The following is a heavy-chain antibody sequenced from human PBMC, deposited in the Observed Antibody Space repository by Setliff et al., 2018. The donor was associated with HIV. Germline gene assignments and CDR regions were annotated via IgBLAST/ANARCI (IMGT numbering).Heavy chain of an antibody. CDR1: GGIFSSYA. J-gene: IGHJ6*02. CDR2: IIPIVGTP. CDR3: ARDQSEERWRQLEDNYYYAMDV. D-gene: IGHD1-1*01. V-gene: IGHV1-69*13. Sequence: SVKVSCKSSGGIFSSYAFSWARQAPGQGLQWMGGIIPIVGTPNYAQKFQGRVTITADDSTSTAYMELTSLRSEDTAVYFCARDQSEERWRQLEDNYYYAMDVWGQGTTVTVSS.